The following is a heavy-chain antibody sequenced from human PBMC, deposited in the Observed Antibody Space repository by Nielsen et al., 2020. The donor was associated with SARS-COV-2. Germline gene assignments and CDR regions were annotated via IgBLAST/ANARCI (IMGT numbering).Heavy chain of an antibody. V-gene: IGHV3-23*01. CDR2: ISSSGATT. CDR3: IKEHDSPSGY. D-gene: IGHD3-22*01. J-gene: IGHJ4*02. CDR1: GFSFTNYV. Sequence: GGSLRLSCAASGFSFTNYVMSWVRQAPGRGLEWVSSISSSGATTDYADSVKGRFTISRDTSMSTLYLQMDSPTADDAAMYHCIKEHDSPSGYWGPGTLVTVSS.